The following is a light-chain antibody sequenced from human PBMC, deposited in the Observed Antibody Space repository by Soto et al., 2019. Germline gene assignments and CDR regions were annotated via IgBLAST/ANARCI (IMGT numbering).Light chain of an antibody. J-gene: IGLJ3*02. CDR2: EVT. V-gene: IGLV2-8*01. Sequence: QSALTQPPSASGSPGQSVTISCTGTSSDVGAYKYVSWYQQYPGKAPKLMIYEVTKRPSGVPDRFSGSKSGNTASLTVSGLQAEDEADCYCTSYVGNDIWVFGGGTKLTVL. CDR3: TSYVGNDIWV. CDR1: SSDVGAYKY.